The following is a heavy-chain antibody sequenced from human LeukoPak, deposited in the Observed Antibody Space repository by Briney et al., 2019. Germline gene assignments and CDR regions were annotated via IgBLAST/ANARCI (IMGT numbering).Heavy chain of an antibody. Sequence: SSETLSLTCTVSGGSISSYYWGWIRQPPGKGLEWIGNIFYSGSTYYSPSLKSRVTISLDTSRNQFSLKLNSVTAADTAVYYCAKSNGYGLVDIWGQGTMVTVSS. V-gene: IGHV4-39*07. J-gene: IGHJ3*02. D-gene: IGHD3-10*01. CDR2: IFYSGST. CDR3: AKSNGYGLVDI. CDR1: GGSISSYY.